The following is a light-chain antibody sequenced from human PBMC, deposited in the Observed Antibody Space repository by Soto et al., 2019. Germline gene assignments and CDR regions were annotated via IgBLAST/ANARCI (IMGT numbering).Light chain of an antibody. CDR2: DDN. Sequence: QSVLTQPPSVSAAPGQKVTISCSGSSSKIGGNSVSWYQQLPGTAPKLLIYDDNKRPSGIPDRFSGSKSGTSATLGITGFQTGEEADYYCGSWDSSVSAYVFGTGTKVTVL. CDR3: GSWDSSVSAYV. J-gene: IGLJ1*01. CDR1: SSKIGGNS. V-gene: IGLV1-51*01.